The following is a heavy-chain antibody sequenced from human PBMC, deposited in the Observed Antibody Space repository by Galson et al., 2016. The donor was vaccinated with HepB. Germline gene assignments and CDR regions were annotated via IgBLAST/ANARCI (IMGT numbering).Heavy chain of an antibody. CDR1: GFTCNNYG. Sequence: SLRLSCATSGFTCNNYGLNWVRQAPGTGLEWVAYISSDGNNKHYARAVKGRFTISRDSSTNTVYLQMNSLRADDTAVYFWARDRGLIHYYYGMDVWGQGTTVTVSS. CDR3: ARDRGLIHYYYGMDV. CDR2: ISSDGNNK. D-gene: IGHD3-10*01. V-gene: IGHV3-33*08. J-gene: IGHJ6*02.